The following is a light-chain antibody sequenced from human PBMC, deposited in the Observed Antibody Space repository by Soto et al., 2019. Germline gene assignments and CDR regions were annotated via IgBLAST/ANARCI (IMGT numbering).Light chain of an antibody. CDR3: QQYDSFSVT. Sequence: DIQMTQSPYSLSASVGDSVTITCRASQNIRTYLNWYQQKPGRAPKLLIHSASALPSGVPSRFSGSGSGTEFTLTMSGLQPEDFATYYCQQYDSFSVTFGQGTKVDIK. CDR2: SAS. J-gene: IGKJ1*01. V-gene: IGKV1-39*01. CDR1: QNIRTY.